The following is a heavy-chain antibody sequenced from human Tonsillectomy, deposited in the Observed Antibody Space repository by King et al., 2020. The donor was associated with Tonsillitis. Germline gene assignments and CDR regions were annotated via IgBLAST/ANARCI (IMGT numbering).Heavy chain of an antibody. J-gene: IGHJ4*02. CDR1: GGSFSGYY. CDR3: ARRRYYYDSSGYLDY. V-gene: IGHV4-34*01. CDR2: INHSGST. D-gene: IGHD3-22*01. Sequence: VQLQQWGAGLLKPSETLSLTCAVYGGSFSGYYWSWIRQPPGKGLEWIGEINHSGSTNYNPSLKSRVTISVDTSKNQFSLKLSSVTAADTAVYYCARRRYYYDSSGYLDYWGQGTLVTVSS.